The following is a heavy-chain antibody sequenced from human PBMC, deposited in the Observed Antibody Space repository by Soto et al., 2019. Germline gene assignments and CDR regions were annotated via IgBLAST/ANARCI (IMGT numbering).Heavy chain of an antibody. J-gene: IGHJ4*02. CDR2: IRSRDSDYAT. D-gene: IGHD6-6*01. V-gene: IGHV3-73*01. CDR3: TTYGNSSKGFDY. CDR1: GFTFSGSV. Sequence: EVHLVESGGGLVHPGGSLKLSCAVSGFTFSGSVMHWVRQAPGKGLEWLGRIRSRDSDYATSYAEAVKGRVTVSRDDSKNTAYLPVTSLKIEDTALYYCTTYGNSSKGFDYWGQGTLVTVSS.